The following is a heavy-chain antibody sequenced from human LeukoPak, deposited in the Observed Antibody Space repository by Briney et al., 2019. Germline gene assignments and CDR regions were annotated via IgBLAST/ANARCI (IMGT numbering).Heavy chain of an antibody. Sequence: GSLRLSCAASGFTFSSYGMSWVRQAPGKGLEWIGEINHSGSTNYNPSLKSRVTISVDTSKNQFSLKLSSVTAADTAVYYCAASGPSGYDYSSYYYYMDVWGKGTTVTVSS. V-gene: IGHV4-34*08. D-gene: IGHD5-12*01. CDR3: AASGPSGYDYSSYYYYMDV. J-gene: IGHJ6*03. CDR2: INHSGST. CDR1: GFTFSSYG.